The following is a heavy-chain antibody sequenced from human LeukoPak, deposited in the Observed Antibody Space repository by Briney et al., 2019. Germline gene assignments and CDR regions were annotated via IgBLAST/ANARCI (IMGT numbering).Heavy chain of an antibody. V-gene: IGHV4-4*07. CDR1: GDSISNYY. Sequence: SETLSLTCTVSGDSISNYYWSWIRQPAGKGLEWIGRIYTSGSTNYNPSLKSRVTMSVDTSKNQFSLKLSSVTASDTAVYYCARYRVSSTHPHYYMDVWGKGTTVTVSS. D-gene: IGHD2-15*01. J-gene: IGHJ6*03. CDR2: IYTSGST. CDR3: ARYRVSSTHPHYYMDV.